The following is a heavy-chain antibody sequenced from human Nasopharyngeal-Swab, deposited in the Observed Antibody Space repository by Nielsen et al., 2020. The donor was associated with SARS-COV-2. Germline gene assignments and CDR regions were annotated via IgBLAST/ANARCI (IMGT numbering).Heavy chain of an antibody. J-gene: IGHJ4*02. CDR2: IYYSGST. CDR3: ARAGRITIFGVVNHFDY. CDR1: DGSISSGGYY. V-gene: IGHV4-31*03. Sequence: SETLSLTCTVSDGSISSGGYYWSWIRQHPGKGLEWIGYIYYSGSTYYNPSLKSRVTISVDTSKNQFSLKLSSVTAADTAVYYCARAGRITIFGVVNHFDYWGQGTLVTVSS. D-gene: IGHD3-3*01.